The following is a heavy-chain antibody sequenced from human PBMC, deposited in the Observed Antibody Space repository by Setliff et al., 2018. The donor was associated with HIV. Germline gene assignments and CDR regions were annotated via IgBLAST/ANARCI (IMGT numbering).Heavy chain of an antibody. CDR1: GYTFTSYY. CDR2: INPSGGST. V-gene: IGHV1-46*01. D-gene: IGHD3-22*01. J-gene: IGHJ3*02. CDR3: ARESPDSSGYYRAFDI. Sequence: ASVKVSCKASGYTFTSYYMHWVRQAPGQGLEWMGIINPSGGSTSYAQKFQGRVTMARDTSTSTVYMELSSLRSEDTAVYYCARESPDSSGYYRAFDIWGQGTMVTVSS.